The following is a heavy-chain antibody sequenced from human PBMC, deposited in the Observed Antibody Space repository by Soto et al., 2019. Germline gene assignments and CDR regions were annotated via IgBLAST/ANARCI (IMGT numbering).Heavy chain of an antibody. CDR3: AKGSDIVVVPAAISEHDAFDI. J-gene: IGHJ3*02. V-gene: IGHV3-30*18. CDR2: ISYDGSNK. Sequence: GGSLRLSCAASGFTFSSYGMHWVRQAPGKGLEWVAVISYDGSNKYYADSVKGRFTISKDNSKNTLYLQMNSLRAEDTAVYYCAKGSDIVVVPAAISEHDAFDIWGQGTMVTVSS. CDR1: GFTFSSYG. D-gene: IGHD2-2*01.